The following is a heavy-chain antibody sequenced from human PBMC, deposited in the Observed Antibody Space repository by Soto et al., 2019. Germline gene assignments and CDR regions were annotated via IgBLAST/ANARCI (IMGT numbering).Heavy chain of an antibody. J-gene: IGHJ4*02. CDR3: ARDLMGVTASGTFDY. CDR1: GFTLSTYT. D-gene: IGHD6-13*01. V-gene: IGHV3-48*02. Sequence: HPGGSLRLSCATSGFTLSTYTMNWVRQAPGKGLEWIAFIGRSSSPIYYADSVKGRFTISRDNAMDSIYLHMDSLRDEDTALYYCARDLMGVTASGTFDYWGQGTQVTVSS. CDR2: IGRSSSPI.